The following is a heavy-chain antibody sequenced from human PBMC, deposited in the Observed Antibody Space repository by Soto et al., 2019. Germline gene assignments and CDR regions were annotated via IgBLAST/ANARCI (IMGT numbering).Heavy chain of an antibody. D-gene: IGHD3-3*01. CDR2: INHSGST. Sequence: PSETLSLTCAVYGGSFSGYYWSWIRQPPGKGLEWIGEINHSGSTNYNPSLKSRVTISVDTSKNQFSLKLSSVTAADTAVYYCARHSINDFWSGYPDYWGQGTLVTVSS. CDR1: GGSFSGYY. J-gene: IGHJ4*02. CDR3: ARHSINDFWSGYPDY. V-gene: IGHV4-34*01.